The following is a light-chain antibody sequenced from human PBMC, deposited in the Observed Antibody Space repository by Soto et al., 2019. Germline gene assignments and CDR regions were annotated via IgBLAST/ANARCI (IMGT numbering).Light chain of an antibody. CDR1: SSNIGAGYD. J-gene: IGLJ2*01. CDR3: QSYDSSLSGVV. CDR2: GNS. V-gene: IGLV1-40*01. Sequence: QSVLTQPASVSGAPGQRVTISCTGSSSNIGAGYDVHWYQQLPGTAPKLLIYGNSNRPSGVPDRFSGSKSGNSASLAITGLQAEDEADYYCQSYDSSLSGVVFGGGTQLTVL.